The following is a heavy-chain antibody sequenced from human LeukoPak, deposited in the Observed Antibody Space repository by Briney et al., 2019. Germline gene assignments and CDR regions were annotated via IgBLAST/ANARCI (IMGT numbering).Heavy chain of an antibody. CDR3: ARQKESGDLDY. V-gene: IGHV4-39*01. CDR2: IYYSGST. CDR1: GGSISSSSYY. J-gene: IGHJ4*02. D-gene: IGHD7-27*01. Sequence: KSSETLSLTCTVSGGSISSSSYYWGWIRQPPGKGLEWIGSIYYSGSTYYNPSLKSRVTISVDTSKNQFSLKLSSVTAADTAVYYCARQKESGDLDYWGQGTLVTVSS.